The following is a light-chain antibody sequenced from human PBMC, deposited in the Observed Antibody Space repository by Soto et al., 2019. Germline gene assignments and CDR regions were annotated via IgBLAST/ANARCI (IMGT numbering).Light chain of an antibody. Sequence: QSVLTQPASVSGSPGQSITISCTGTSSDIGYYNYVSWYQQYPGKAPKLIIYEVSNRPSGVSNRFSGSKSANTASLTISGLQVEDEADYHCSSYKTGSTVVFGTGTQLTVL. CDR1: SSDIGYYNY. CDR3: SSYKTGSTVV. J-gene: IGLJ1*01. V-gene: IGLV2-14*01. CDR2: EVS.